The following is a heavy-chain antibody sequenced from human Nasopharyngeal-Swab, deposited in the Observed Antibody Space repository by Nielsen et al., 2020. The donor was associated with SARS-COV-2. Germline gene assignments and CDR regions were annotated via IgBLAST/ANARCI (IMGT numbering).Heavy chain of an antibody. D-gene: IGHD6-13*01. V-gene: IGHV4-59*01. CDR1: GGSISSYY. CDR3: ARDRPAAADSNYYYGMDV. CDR2: IYYSGST. Sequence: SETLSLTCTVSGGSISSYYRSWIRQPPGKGLEWIGYIYYSGSTNYNPSLKSRVTISVDTSKNQFSLKLSSVTAADTAVYYCARDRPAAADSNYYYGMDVWGQGTTVTVSS. J-gene: IGHJ6*02.